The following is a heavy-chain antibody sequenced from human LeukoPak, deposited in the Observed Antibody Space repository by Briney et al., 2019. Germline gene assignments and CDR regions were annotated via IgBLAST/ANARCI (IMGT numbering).Heavy chain of an antibody. J-gene: IGHJ6*03. Sequence: SETLSLTCAVYGGSFSGYYWSWIRQPPGKGLEWIGEINHSGSTNYNPSLKSRVTISVDTSKNQFSLKLSSVTAADTAVYYCARSPYYYYYMDVWGKGTTVTISS. CDR2: INHSGST. V-gene: IGHV4-34*01. CDR3: ARSPYYYYYMDV. CDR1: GGSFSGYY.